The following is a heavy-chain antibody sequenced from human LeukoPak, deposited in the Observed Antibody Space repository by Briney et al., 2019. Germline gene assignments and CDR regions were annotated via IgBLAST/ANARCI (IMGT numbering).Heavy chain of an antibody. J-gene: IGHJ6*03. CDR1: GGSISSYY. CDR2: TYYSGST. V-gene: IGHV4-59*01. CDR3: ARGGGNLGYYYYMDV. Sequence: PSETLSLTCTVSGGSISSYYWSWIRQPPGKGLEWIGYTYYSGSTNYNPSLKSRVTISVDTSKNQFSLKLSSVTAADTAVYYCARGGGNLGYYYYMDVWGKGTTVTISS. D-gene: IGHD4-23*01.